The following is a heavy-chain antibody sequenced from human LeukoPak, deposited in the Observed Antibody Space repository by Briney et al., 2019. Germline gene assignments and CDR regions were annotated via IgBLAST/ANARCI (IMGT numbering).Heavy chain of an antibody. J-gene: IGHJ5*02. D-gene: IGHD3-22*01. CDR3: ARDQKNYDSSGYDP. CDR1: GGTFSSYA. CDR2: IIPIFGIA. V-gene: IGHV1-69*04. Sequence: SVKVSCKASGGTFSSYAISWVRQAPGQGLEWMGRIIPIFGIANYAQEFQGRVTITADKSTSTAYMELSSLRSEDTAVYYCARDQKNYDSSGYDPWGQGTLVTVSS.